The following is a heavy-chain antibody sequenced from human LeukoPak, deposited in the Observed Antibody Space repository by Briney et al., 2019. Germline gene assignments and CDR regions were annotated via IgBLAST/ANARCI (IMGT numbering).Heavy chain of an antibody. D-gene: IGHD4-17*01. V-gene: IGHV4-59*01. CDR3: ARGGDHGDLRYFDY. J-gene: IGHJ4*02. Sequence: KPSETLSLTCTVSGGSINNYYWSWIRQPPGKGLEWIGYIYYRGSTNYNPSLKSRVTFSVDTSKNQFSLKLNSVTAADTAVYYCARGGDHGDLRYFDYWGQGTLVTVSS. CDR2: IYYRGST. CDR1: GGSINNYY.